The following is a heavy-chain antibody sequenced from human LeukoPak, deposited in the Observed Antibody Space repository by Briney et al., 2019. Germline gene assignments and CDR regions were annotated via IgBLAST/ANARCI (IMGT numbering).Heavy chain of an antibody. Sequence: GESLKISCKGSGYSFISHWIGWVRQMPGKGLEWMGFIYAGDSDIRYSPSFEGQVTISVDKSTTTAYLQWSSLKASDSAIYYCARLGVMVRGASDQITAFDIWGQGTLVTISS. J-gene: IGHJ3*02. V-gene: IGHV5-51*01. CDR1: GYSFISHW. CDR2: IYAGDSDI. D-gene: IGHD3-10*01. CDR3: ARLGVMVRGASDQITAFDI.